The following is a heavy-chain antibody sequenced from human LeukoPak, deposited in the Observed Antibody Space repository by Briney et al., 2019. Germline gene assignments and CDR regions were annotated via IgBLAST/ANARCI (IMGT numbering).Heavy chain of an antibody. CDR2: ISYNGGDK. Sequence: GRSLRLSCAASGFAFSSYGMHWVRQAPGKGLEWVAVISYNGGDKKYADSVKGRFTISRDNSKNTVYLEMNSLRTEDTAVYYCAKDVALRAAAYYSDYWGQGTLVTVSS. J-gene: IGHJ4*02. CDR3: AKDVALRAAAYYSDY. CDR1: GFAFSSYG. V-gene: IGHV3-30*18. D-gene: IGHD2-21*01.